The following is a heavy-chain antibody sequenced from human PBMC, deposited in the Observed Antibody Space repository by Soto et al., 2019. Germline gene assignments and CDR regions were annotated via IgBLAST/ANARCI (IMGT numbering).Heavy chain of an antibody. V-gene: IGHV1-18*01. CDR3: ARDRWGGSSDFDY. J-gene: IGHJ4*02. Sequence: EASVKVSCKASGYTFTSYGISWVRQAPGQGLEWMGWVSAYNGNTNYAQKLQGRVTMTTDTSTSTAYMELRSLRSDDTAVYYCARDRWGGSSDFDYWRQGTLVTVSS. CDR2: VSAYNGNT. CDR1: GYTFTSYG. D-gene: IGHD1-26*01.